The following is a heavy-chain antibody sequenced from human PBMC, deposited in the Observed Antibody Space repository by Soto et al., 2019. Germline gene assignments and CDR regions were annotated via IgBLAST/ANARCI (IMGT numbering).Heavy chain of an antibody. J-gene: IGHJ5*02. V-gene: IGHV3-11*01. D-gene: IGHD3-3*01. CDR2: ISSSGSTI. Sequence: GGSLRLSCGASVFTFSDYYMSWIRQAPGKGLEWVSYISSSGSTIYYADSVKGRFTISRDNAKNSLYLQMNSLRAEDTAVYYCARLSGYDFWSANFRFDPWGQGTLVTVSS. CDR1: VFTFSDYY. CDR3: ARLSGYDFWSANFRFDP.